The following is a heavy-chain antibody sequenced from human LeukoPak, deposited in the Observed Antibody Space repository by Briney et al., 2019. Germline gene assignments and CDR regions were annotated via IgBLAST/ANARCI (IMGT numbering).Heavy chain of an antibody. CDR2: ISGSGGST. J-gene: IGHJ4*02. V-gene: IGHV3-23*01. CDR1: GFTLSRYA. CDR3: AKASSNWGKFYLDY. Sequence: GGSLRLSCAASGFTLSRYAMSWVRQAPGKGLEWVSAISGSGGSTYYADSVKGRFTVSRDNSKNTLYLQMNSLRAEDTAVYYCAKASSNWGKFYLDYWGQGTLVTVSS. D-gene: IGHD7-27*01.